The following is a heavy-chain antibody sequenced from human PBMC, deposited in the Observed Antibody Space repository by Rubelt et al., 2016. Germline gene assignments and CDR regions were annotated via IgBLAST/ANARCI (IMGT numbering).Heavy chain of an antibody. CDR3: AREEFDSSDD. CDR2: INHSGST. CDR1: GGSFSGYY. Sequence: QVQLQQWGAGLLKPSETLSLTCAVYGGSFSGYYWSWIRQPPGKGLEWIGEINHSGSTNYNPTLKSRVTISVDTSKNQFSLKLSAATAADTAADYWAREEFDSSDDWGQGTLVTVSS. D-gene: IGHD3-10*01. V-gene: IGHV4-34*01. J-gene: IGHJ4*02.